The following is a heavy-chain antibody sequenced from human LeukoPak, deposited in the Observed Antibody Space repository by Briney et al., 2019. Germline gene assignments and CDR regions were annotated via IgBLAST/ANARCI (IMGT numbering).Heavy chain of an antibody. D-gene: IGHD6-19*01. V-gene: IGHV4-34*01. CDR2: INPSGSI. CDR1: GGSFSGYY. CDR3: ARAFSSGWYASY. J-gene: IGHJ4*02. Sequence: SETLSLTCAVYGGSFSGYYWNWIRQSPGKGLEWIGEINPSGSINYNPSLNSRVTISVDTSKNHFSLKLTSVTAADTAVYYCARAFSSGWYASYWGQGTLVTVSP.